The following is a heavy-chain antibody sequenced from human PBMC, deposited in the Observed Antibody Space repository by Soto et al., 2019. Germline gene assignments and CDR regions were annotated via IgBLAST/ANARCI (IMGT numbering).Heavy chain of an antibody. V-gene: IGHV3-15*01. CDR3: TTDPGDYEDF. CDR2: IKNQKDGGAI. D-gene: IGHD3-16*01. Sequence: GGSLRLSCAASGLTFSNAWMSWFRQAPEKGLEWVGRIKNQKDGGAIDYAAPVKGRFFISRDDSRNTLYLQMNSLRTEDTAVYYCTTDPGDYEDFWGQGTQVTVSS. CDR1: GLTFSNAW. J-gene: IGHJ4*02.